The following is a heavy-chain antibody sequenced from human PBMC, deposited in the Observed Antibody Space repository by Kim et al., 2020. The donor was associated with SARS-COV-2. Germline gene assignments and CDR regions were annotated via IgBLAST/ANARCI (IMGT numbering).Heavy chain of an antibody. Sequence: NYAQRFHGRVPITADESTSTAYMELSSLRSEDTAVYYCARGYSYGSYFDYWGQGTLVTVSS. J-gene: IGHJ4*02. D-gene: IGHD5-18*01. CDR3: ARGYSYGSYFDY. V-gene: IGHV1-69*01.